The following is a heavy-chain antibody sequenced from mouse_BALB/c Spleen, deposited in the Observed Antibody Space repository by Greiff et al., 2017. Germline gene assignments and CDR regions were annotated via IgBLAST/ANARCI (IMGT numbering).Heavy chain of an antibody. Sequence: VQLQESGAELVKPGASVKLSCKASGYTFTSYYMYWVKQRPGQGLEWIGEINPSSGGTNFNEKFKSKATLTVDKSSSTAYMQLSSLTSEDSAVYYCTRGGIYDGYRFDYWGQGTTLTVSS. J-gene: IGHJ2*01. V-gene: IGHV1S81*02. CDR3: TRGGIYDGYRFDY. CDR2: INPSSGGT. D-gene: IGHD2-3*01. CDR1: GYTFTSYY.